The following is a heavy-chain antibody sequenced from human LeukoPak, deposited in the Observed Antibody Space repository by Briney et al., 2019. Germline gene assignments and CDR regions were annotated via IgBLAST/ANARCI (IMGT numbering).Heavy chain of an antibody. CDR1: GFTFSSYS. J-gene: IGHJ4*02. D-gene: IGHD6-19*01. V-gene: IGHV3-21*01. Sequence: PGGSLRLSCAASGFTFSSYSKNWVRQAPGKGLEWVSSISSSSSYIYYADSVKGRFTISRDNAKNSLYLQMNSLRAEDTAVYYCARDGGVGRIAVAGTFDYWGQGTLVAVSS. CDR2: ISSSSSYI. CDR3: ARDGGVGRIAVAGTFDY.